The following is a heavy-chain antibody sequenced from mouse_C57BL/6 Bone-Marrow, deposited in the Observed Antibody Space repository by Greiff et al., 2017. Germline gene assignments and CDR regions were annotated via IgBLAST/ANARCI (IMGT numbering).Heavy chain of an antibody. V-gene: IGHV3-6*01. Sequence: ESGPGLVKPSQSLSLTCSVTGYSITSGYYWNWIRQFPGNKLEWMGYISYDGSNNYNPSLKNRISITLDTSKNQFFLKLNSVTTEDTATYYCARVGLLYYFDYWGQGTTLTVSS. CDR1: GYSITSGYY. J-gene: IGHJ2*01. D-gene: IGHD1-1*01. CDR2: ISYDGSN. CDR3: ARVGLLYYFDY.